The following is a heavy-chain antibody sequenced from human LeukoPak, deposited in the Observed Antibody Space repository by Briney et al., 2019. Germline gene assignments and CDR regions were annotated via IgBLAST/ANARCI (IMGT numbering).Heavy chain of an antibody. Sequence: GGSLRLSCAASGFTFSSYWMSWVRQAPGEGLEWVANIKQDGSEKYYVDSVKGRFTISRDNAKNSLYLQMNSLRAEDTAVYYCARDDYCSSTSCHQNYYYYGMDVWGQGTTVTVSS. J-gene: IGHJ6*02. CDR1: GFTFSSYW. CDR2: IKQDGSEK. V-gene: IGHV3-7*01. CDR3: ARDDYCSSTSCHQNYYYYGMDV. D-gene: IGHD2-2*01.